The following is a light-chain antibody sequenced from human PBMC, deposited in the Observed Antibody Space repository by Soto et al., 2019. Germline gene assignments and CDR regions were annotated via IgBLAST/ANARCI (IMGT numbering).Light chain of an antibody. Sequence: IVLTQSPVTPSLSPGEGATLSCRASQSVTGTNLAWYQQKPGQAPRLLIYDASSRATGIPDRFSGSGSGTDFTLTITRLEPEDFAVYYCLQYGSSPHTFGQGTRLEIK. J-gene: IGKJ5*01. CDR1: QSVTGTN. CDR3: LQYGSSPHT. CDR2: DAS. V-gene: IGKV3-20*01.